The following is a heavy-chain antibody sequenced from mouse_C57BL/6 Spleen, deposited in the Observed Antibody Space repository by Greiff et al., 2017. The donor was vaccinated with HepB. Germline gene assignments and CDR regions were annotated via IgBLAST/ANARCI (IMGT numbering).Heavy chain of an antibody. D-gene: IGHD1-1*01. CDR1: GYTFTSYW. CDR3: ASPITTVVAYWYFDV. J-gene: IGHJ1*03. Sequence: QVQLQQPGAELVKPGASVKLSCKASGYTFTSYWMHWVKQRPGQGLEWIGMIHPNSGSTNYNEKFKSKATLTVDKSSSTAYMQLSSLTSEDSAVYYCASPITTVVAYWYFDVWGTGTTVTVSS. V-gene: IGHV1-64*01. CDR2: IHPNSGST.